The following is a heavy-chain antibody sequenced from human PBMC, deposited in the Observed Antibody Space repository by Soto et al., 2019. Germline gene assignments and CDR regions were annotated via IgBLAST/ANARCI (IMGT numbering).Heavy chain of an antibody. J-gene: IGHJ5*02. CDR3: AREPHRYSSSSHNWFDP. CDR2: IIPIFGTA. Sequence: GASVKVSCKASGGTFSSYAISWVRQAPGQGLEWMGGIIPIFGTANYAQKFQGRVTITADESTSTAYMELSSLRSEDTAVYYCAREPHRYSSSSHNWFDPWGQGTLVTVSS. CDR1: GGTFSSYA. V-gene: IGHV1-69*13. D-gene: IGHD6-6*01.